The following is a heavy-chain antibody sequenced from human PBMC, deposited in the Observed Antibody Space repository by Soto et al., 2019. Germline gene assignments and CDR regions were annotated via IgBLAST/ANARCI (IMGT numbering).Heavy chain of an antibody. CDR2: ISASGGST. Sequence: EVQLLESGGGLEQPGGSLRLSCAASGFTFDSFAMTWVRQAPGKGLEWVSAISASGGSTFYADSVKGRFTISRDSSKNTLYLPMHSLRAEETAVYYCARVSGMPDSWGQGTLVTVSS. D-gene: IGHD2-2*01. CDR3: ARVSGMPDS. CDR1: GFTFDSFA. J-gene: IGHJ4*02. V-gene: IGHV3-23*01.